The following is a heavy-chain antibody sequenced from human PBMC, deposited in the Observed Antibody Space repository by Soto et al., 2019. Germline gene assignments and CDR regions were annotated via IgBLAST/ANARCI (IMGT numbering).Heavy chain of an antibody. Sequence: SQTLSLTCAISGDSVSSESAAWNWFRQSPSRGLEWLGRTYYRSKWYNDYAVSVKSRITINPDTSNNQFSLQLNSVTPDDTAVYFCARSWYRACDIWGLGTLVTVSS. D-gene: IGHD6-13*01. CDR3: ARSWYRACDI. CDR2: TYYRSKWYN. V-gene: IGHV6-1*01. J-gene: IGHJ3*02. CDR1: GDSVSSESAA.